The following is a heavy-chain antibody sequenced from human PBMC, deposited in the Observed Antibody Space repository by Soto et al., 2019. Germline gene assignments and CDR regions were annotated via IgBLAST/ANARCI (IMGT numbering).Heavy chain of an antibody. J-gene: IGHJ4*02. Sequence: QVQLVQSGAELKKPGASVKVSCKASGYTFSSYSITWVRQAPGQGLEWMGWINVYDDDTNYAQELQGRVTLTTEKLTSTADRELTSLRSDDTAVYYFAIVVPPYYYRLGSYYRGDDYWGQGTLITVSS. CDR1: GYTFSSYS. D-gene: IGHD3-22*01. V-gene: IGHV1-18*01. CDR3: AIVVPPYYYRLGSYYRGDDY. CDR2: INVYDDDT.